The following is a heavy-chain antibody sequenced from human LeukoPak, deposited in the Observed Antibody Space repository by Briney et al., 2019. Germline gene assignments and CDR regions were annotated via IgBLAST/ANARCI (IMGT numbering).Heavy chain of an antibody. D-gene: IGHD6-25*01. V-gene: IGHV1-3*01. CDR2: INAGNGNT. J-gene: IGHJ6*04. CDR1: GYTFTSYA. Sequence: ASVKVSCRASGYTFTSYAMHWVRQAPGQRLEWMGWINAGNGNTKYSQKFQGRVTITRDTSASTAYMELSSLRSEDTAVYYCASGYLAATDYYYGMDVWGKGTTVTVSS. CDR3: ASGYLAATDYYYGMDV.